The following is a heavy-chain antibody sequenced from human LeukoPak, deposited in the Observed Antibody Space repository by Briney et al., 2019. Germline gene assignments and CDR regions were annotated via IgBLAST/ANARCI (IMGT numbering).Heavy chain of an antibody. Sequence: GGSLRLSCAASGFTFSSYGMHWVRQAPGKGLEWVAVISYDGSNKYYADSVRGRFTISRDNSKNTVYVQMNNLRAEDTAVYYCARVYYYDVSRFDYWGPGTLVTVSS. CDR2: ISYDGSNK. V-gene: IGHV3-30*03. J-gene: IGHJ4*02. CDR3: ARVYYYDVSRFDY. CDR1: GFTFSSYG. D-gene: IGHD3-22*01.